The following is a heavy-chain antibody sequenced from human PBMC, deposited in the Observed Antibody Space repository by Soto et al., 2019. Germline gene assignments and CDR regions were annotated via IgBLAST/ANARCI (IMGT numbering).Heavy chain of an antibody. J-gene: IGHJ6*03. D-gene: IGHD3-9*01. Sequence: ASLNVSCKAFVYRFTRYYMHWVRKAPGQGLEWMGIINPSGGSTSYAQKFQGRVTMTRDTSTSTVYMELSSLRSEDTAVYYCARAWVDYDILTGYYRDYYMDVWGKGTTVTVSS. CDR2: INPSGGST. CDR3: ARAWVDYDILTGYYRDYYMDV. V-gene: IGHV1-46*03. CDR1: VYRFTRYY.